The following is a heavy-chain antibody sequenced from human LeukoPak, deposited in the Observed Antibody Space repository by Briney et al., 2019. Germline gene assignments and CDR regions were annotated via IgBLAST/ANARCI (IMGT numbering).Heavy chain of an antibody. CDR2: IYYSGST. CDR1: GGSVSSGSYY. V-gene: IGHV4-61*01. Sequence: PSETLSLTCTVSGGSVSSGSYYWSWIRQPPGKGLEWIGYIYYSGSTNYNPSLKSRVTISVDTSKNQFSLKLSSVTAADTAVYYCARVVGGSTYYFDYWGQGTLVTVSS. D-gene: IGHD3-10*01. J-gene: IGHJ4*02. CDR3: ARVVGGSTYYFDY.